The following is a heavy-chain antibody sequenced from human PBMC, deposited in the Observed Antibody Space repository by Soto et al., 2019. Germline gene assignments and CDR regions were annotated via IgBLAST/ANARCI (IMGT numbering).Heavy chain of an antibody. J-gene: IGHJ6*02. V-gene: IGHV1-2*04. D-gene: IGHD2-15*01. Sequence: GXSGKLSCRAAGYTFTGYYMHWLRQAPGQGLEWMGWINPNSGGTNYAQKFQGWVTMTRDTSISTAYMELSRLRSDDTAVYYCARVGSRYYYGMDVCGQGTTVTVPS. CDR2: INPNSGGT. CDR3: ARVGSRYYYGMDV. CDR1: GYTFTGYY.